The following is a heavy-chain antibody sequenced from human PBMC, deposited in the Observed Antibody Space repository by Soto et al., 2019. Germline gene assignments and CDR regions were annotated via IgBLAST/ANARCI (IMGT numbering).Heavy chain of an antibody. J-gene: IGHJ5*02. CDR1: GGSISSYY. CDR2: IYYSGST. V-gene: IGHV4-59*01. Sequence: PSETLSLTCTVSGGSISSYYWSWIRQPPGKGLEWIGYIYYSGSTNYNPSLKSRVTISVDTSKNQFSLKLSSVTAADTAVYYCARDRLAAAGTRYRWFDP. CDR3: ARDRLAAAGTRYRWFDP. D-gene: IGHD6-13*01.